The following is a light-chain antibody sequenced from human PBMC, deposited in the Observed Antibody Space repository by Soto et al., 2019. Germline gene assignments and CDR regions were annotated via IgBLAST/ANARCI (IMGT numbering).Light chain of an antibody. CDR3: HDSAFLLIR. CDR1: RDIYNY. V-gene: IGKV1-33*01. J-gene: IGKJ2*03. CDR2: DAS. Sequence: LSASVGDRVTITCQASRDIYNYLNWYQQKPGKAPNLLIYDASNLETGVPLRFSGSRSGTHFTLTICSFQAEDIIRYYSHDSAFLLIRFGE.